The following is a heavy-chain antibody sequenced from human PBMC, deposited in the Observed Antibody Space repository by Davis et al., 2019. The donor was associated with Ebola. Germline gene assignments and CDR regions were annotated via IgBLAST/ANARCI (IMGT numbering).Heavy chain of an antibody. Sequence: AASVKVSCKASGYTFTSYGISWVRQAPGQGLEWMGWISAYNGNTNYAQKLQGRVTMTTDTSTSTAYMELRSLRSDDTAVYYCAREGRGSGSYFDHYYYYYGMDVWGQGTTVTVSS. V-gene: IGHV1-18*04. CDR3: AREGRGSGSYFDHYYYYYGMDV. J-gene: IGHJ6*02. CDR1: GYTFTSYG. D-gene: IGHD1-26*01. CDR2: ISAYNGNT.